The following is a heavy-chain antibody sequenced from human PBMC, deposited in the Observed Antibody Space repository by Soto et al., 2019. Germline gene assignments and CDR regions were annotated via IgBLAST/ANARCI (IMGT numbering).Heavy chain of an antibody. CDR1: GFTFSSSA. J-gene: IGHJ5*01. V-gene: IGHV3-30-3*01. Sequence: GGSLRLSCAASGFTFSSSAMHWVRQAPGKGLEWVATISHDGINKYYADSMKGPFTISRDNSTNTLYLQMNTLRPEDTAVYYCARGADWFDSWGQGTLVTVSS. CDR2: ISHDGINK. CDR3: ARGADWFDS.